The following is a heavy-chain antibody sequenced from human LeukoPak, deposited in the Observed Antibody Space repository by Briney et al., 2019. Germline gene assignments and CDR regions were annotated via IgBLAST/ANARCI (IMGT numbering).Heavy chain of an antibody. CDR3: ARYSGYDQPYDY. CDR2: INPNSGGT. V-gene: IGHV1-2*02. Sequence: GTSVKVSCKASGYTFTGYYMHWVRQAPGQGLEWMGWINPNSGGTNYAQKFQGRVTMTRDTSISTAYMELSRLRSDDTAVYYCARYSGYDQPYDYWGQGTLVTASS. CDR1: GYTFTGYY. D-gene: IGHD5-12*01. J-gene: IGHJ4*02.